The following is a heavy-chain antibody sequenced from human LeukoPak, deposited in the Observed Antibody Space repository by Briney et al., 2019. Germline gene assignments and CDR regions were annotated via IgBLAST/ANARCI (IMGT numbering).Heavy chain of an antibody. CDR2: IYSGGST. CDR3: AKSSDYYGSGSYYQPIDAFDI. D-gene: IGHD3-10*01. Sequence: GGSLRLSCAASGFTVSSNYMSWVRQAPGKGLEWVSVIYSGGSTYYADSVKGRFTISRDNSKNTLYLQMNSLRAEDTAVYYCAKSSDYYGSGSYYQPIDAFDIWGQGTMVTVSS. J-gene: IGHJ3*02. V-gene: IGHV3-53*01. CDR1: GFTVSSNY.